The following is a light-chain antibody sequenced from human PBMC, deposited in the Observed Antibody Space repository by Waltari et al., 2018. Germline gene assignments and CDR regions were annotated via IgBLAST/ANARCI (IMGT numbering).Light chain of an antibody. Sequence: QSVLTQPPSASGTPGQRVIISCSGSSPTIGSTTVHWYQHPPGPAPKLLIYPTDQRPSGVPDRFSASKSGTSAALTISGLQSVDEADYYCAAWDNNGHVVFGGGTKVTIL. CDR2: PTD. J-gene: IGLJ2*01. V-gene: IGLV1-44*01. CDR3: AAWDNNGHVV. CDR1: SPTIGSTT.